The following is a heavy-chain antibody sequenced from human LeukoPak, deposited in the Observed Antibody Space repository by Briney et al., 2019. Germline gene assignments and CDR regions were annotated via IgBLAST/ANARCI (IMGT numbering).Heavy chain of an antibody. D-gene: IGHD2-2*01. CDR3: ARDRPQYCSSVNCYVFDC. Sequence: GGSLRLSCAASGFTFSNFWMHWVRQVPGKGLVWVSRINSEGSTTTYADSVKGRFTISRDNAKNTLYLQMNSLRAEDTALYYCARDRPQYCSSVNCYVFDCWGREPWSPSLQ. V-gene: IGHV3-74*01. CDR1: GFTFSNFW. CDR2: INSEGSTT. J-gene: IGHJ4*02.